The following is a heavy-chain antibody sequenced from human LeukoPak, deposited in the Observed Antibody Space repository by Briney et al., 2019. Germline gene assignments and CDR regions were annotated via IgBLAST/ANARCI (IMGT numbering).Heavy chain of an antibody. J-gene: IGHJ4*02. CDR2: IYSGGST. Sequence: GGSLRLSCAASGFTVSSNYMSWVRQAPGKGLEWVSVIYSGGSTYYADCVKGRFTISRDNSKNTLYLQMNSLRAEDTAVYYCARGVANYYDNSGYQNWGQGTLVTVSS. CDR3: ARGVANYYDNSGYQN. CDR1: GFTVSSNY. D-gene: IGHD3-22*01. V-gene: IGHV3-53*01.